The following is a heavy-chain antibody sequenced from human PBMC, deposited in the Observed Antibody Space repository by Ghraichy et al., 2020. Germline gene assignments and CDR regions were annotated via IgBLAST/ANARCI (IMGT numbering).Heavy chain of an antibody. J-gene: IGHJ6*02. CDR1: GGSISSYY. Sequence: SQTLSLTCTVSGGSISSYYWNWIRQPPGKGLEWIGSISYSGSTNYNPSLKSRVTISIDMSKKQFSLRLSSVIPADTAVYYFARRGCSPTNCHQYLYYYGMDVWGQGTTVTVSS. CDR3: ARRGCSPTNCHQYLYYYGMDV. CDR2: ISYSGST. V-gene: IGHV4-59*01. D-gene: IGHD2-2*01.